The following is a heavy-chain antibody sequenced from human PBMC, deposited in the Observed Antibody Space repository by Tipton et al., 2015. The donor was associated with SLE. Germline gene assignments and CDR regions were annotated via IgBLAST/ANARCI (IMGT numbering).Heavy chain of an antibody. CDR1: GGSISGYH. Sequence: LRLSCTVSGGSISGYHWSWLRQPPGKGLEWIGYISYTETTKYNPSLESRVIISVDTSKNQFSLRLSSVTAADTAMYYCASHVGVAYCYAMDVWGQGTTV. D-gene: IGHD2-15*01. CDR3: ASHVGVAYCYAMDV. CDR2: ISYTETT. J-gene: IGHJ6*02. V-gene: IGHV4-59*08.